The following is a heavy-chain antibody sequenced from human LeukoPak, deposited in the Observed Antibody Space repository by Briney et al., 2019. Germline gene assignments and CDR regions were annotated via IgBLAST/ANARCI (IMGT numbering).Heavy chain of an antibody. Sequence: SETLSLTCSVSGGSISSTYWSWIRQPPGKGLEWIGYIHYSGSTNYKSPLKSRVTISVDTSKNQFSLRLGSVTAADTAVYYCARLYGSGSYYNYWGQGTLVTVSS. CDR2: IHYSGST. V-gene: IGHV4-59*12. CDR1: GGSISSTY. CDR3: ARLYGSGSYYNY. J-gene: IGHJ4*02. D-gene: IGHD3-10*01.